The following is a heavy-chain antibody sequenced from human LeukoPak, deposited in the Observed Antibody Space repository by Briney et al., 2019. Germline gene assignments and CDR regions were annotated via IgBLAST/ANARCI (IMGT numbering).Heavy chain of an antibody. CDR3: ARDYGDLDPHSSGWYGFDP. V-gene: IGHV1-3*03. D-gene: IGHD6-19*01. CDR1: GYTFTSYA. Sequence: ASVKVSCKASGYTFTSYAMHWVRQAPGQRLEWMGWINAGNGNTKYSQEFQGRVTITRDTSASTAYMELSSLRSEDMAVYYCARDYGDLDPHSSGWYGFDPWGQGTLVTVSS. J-gene: IGHJ5*02. CDR2: INAGNGNT.